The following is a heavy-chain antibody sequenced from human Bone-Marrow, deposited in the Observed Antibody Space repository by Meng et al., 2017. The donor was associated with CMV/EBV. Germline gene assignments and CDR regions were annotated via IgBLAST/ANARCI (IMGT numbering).Heavy chain of an antibody. D-gene: IGHD1-26*01. V-gene: IGHV1-24*01. Sequence: ASVKVSCKVSGYTLTELSMHWVRQAPGKGLEWMGGFDPEDGETIYAQKFQGRVTMTEDTSTDTAYMELSSLRSEDTAVYYCATGPGGVGATLVYLDAFDNWGQGTMVTVSS. CDR2: FDPEDGET. CDR3: ATGPGGVGATLVYLDAFDN. J-gene: IGHJ3*02. CDR1: GYTLTELS.